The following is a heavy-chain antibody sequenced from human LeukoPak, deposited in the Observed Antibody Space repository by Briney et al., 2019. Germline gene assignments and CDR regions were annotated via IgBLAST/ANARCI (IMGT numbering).Heavy chain of an antibody. V-gene: IGHV3-33*08. CDR1: GFTFSSYA. D-gene: IGHD6-13*01. Sequence: PGGSLRLSCAASGFTFSSYAMSWVRQAPGKGLEWVAVIWYDGSDKYYADSVKGRFTISRDNSKNTLYLLMNTLRAEDTAVYYCARNIAAAAYFDLWGRGTLVTVSS. CDR2: IWYDGSDK. CDR3: ARNIAAAAYFDL. J-gene: IGHJ2*01.